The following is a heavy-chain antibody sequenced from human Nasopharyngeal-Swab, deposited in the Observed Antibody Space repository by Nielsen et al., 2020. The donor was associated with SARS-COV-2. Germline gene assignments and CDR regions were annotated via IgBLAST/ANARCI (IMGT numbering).Heavy chain of an antibody. CDR2: ISSSSSYI. Sequence: WIRQPPGKGLEWVSSISSSSSYIYYADSVKGRFTISRDNAKNSLYLQMNSLRAEDTAVYYCARDISPYCSSTSCYGPCYYYYGMDVWGQGTTVTVSS. D-gene: IGHD2-2*01. V-gene: IGHV3-21*01. J-gene: IGHJ6*02. CDR3: ARDISPYCSSTSCYGPCYYYYGMDV.